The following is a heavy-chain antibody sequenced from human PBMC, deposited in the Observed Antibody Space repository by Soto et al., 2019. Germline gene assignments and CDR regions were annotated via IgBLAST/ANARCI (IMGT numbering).Heavy chain of an antibody. Sequence: PSETLSLTCAVSGVSISTYYWSWIRQPPGKGLEWIGYIYGSVSTNYNPSLKSRVTVSVDTSKNQFSLKLNSVTSADTAVYFCARMRANSYSYVYGMDVWRQGTTVTVSS. CDR3: ARMRANSYSYVYGMDV. J-gene: IGHJ6*02. V-gene: IGHV4-59*01. CDR1: GVSISTYY. CDR2: IYGSVST.